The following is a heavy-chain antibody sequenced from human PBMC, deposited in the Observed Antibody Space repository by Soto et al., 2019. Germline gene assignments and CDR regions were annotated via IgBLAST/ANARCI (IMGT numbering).Heavy chain of an antibody. Sequence: GASAKVSCKASGYTFTGYYMHWVRQAPVQGLEWMGWINPNSGGTNYAQKFQGRVTMTRDTSISTAYMELSRLRSDDTAVYYCARSTIFGVVTPQRDWFDPWGQGTLVTVSS. D-gene: IGHD3-3*01. CDR3: ARSTIFGVVTPQRDWFDP. CDR2: INPNSGGT. CDR1: GYTFTGYY. J-gene: IGHJ5*02. V-gene: IGHV1-2*02.